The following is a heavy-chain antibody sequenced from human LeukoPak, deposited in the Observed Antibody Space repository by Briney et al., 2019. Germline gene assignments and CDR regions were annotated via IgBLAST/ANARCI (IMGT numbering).Heavy chain of an antibody. CDR3: ATGYRSAYSWDS. Sequence: GGSLRLSCAASGFTFSVYYMFWVRQAPAKGLVWVSNISPDATNSKYADFVEGRFTISRDNAKNTLYLQLNSLRVEDAAVYYCATGYRSAYSWDSWGQGTLVTVSS. D-gene: IGHD5-12*01. J-gene: IGHJ4*02. CDR2: ISPDATNS. CDR1: GFTFSVYY. V-gene: IGHV3-74*03.